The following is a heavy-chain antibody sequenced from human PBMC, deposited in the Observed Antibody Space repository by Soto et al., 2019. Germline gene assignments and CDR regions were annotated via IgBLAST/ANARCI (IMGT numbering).Heavy chain of an antibody. CDR3: ARDYYDSSGYYRSYSPGGY. CDR2: ISAYNGNT. D-gene: IGHD3-22*01. J-gene: IGHJ4*02. V-gene: IGHV1-18*01. Sequence: QVQLVQSGAEVKKPGASVKVSCKASGYTFTSYGISWVRQAPGQGLEWMGWISAYNGNTNYAQKLQGRVTMTTDTSTSTAYMELRSLRSDDTAVYYCARDYYDSSGYYRSYSPGGYWGQGTLVTVSS. CDR1: GYTFTSYG.